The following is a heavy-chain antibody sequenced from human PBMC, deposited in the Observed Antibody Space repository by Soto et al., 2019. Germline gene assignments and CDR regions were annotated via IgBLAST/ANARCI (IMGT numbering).Heavy chain of an antibody. J-gene: IGHJ4*02. CDR2: IIPIFATA. CDR1: GGTFSSYA. V-gene: IGHV1-69*13. D-gene: IGHD3-22*01. Sequence: SVKVSCKASGGTFSSYAISWVRQAPGQGLEWMGGIIPIFATADYAQKFQGRVTITADESTSTAYMELSSLRSEDTAVYYCARVGGTIQGSYYDSSGPLDYWGQGTLVTVSS. CDR3: ARVGGTIQGSYYDSSGPLDY.